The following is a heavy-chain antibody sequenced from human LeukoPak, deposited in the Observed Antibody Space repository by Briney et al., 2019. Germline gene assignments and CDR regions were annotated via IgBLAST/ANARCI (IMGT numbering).Heavy chain of an antibody. J-gene: IGHJ4*02. D-gene: IGHD1-7*01. Sequence: SETLSLTCAVYGGSFSGYYWSWIRQPPGKGLEWIGEINHSGSTNYNPSLKSRVTISVDTSKNQFSLKLSSVTAADTAVYYCAKAGNWNYREYFDYWGQGTLVTVSS. V-gene: IGHV4-34*01. CDR3: AKAGNWNYREYFDY. CDR1: GGSFSGYY. CDR2: INHSGST.